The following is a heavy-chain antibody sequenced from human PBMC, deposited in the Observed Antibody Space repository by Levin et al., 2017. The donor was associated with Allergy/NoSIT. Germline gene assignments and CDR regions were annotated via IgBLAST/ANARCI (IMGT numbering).Heavy chain of an antibody. J-gene: IGHJ1*01. V-gene: IGHV1-69*04. CDR1: GGTFSSYA. CDR2: IIPILGIA. Sequence: WASVKVSCKASGGTFSSYAISWVRQAPGQGLEWMGRIIPILGIANYAQKFQGRVTITADKSTSTAYMELSSLRSEDTAVYYCAREAGSSSWYIEYFQHWGQGTLVTVSS. D-gene: IGHD6-13*01. CDR3: AREAGSSSWYIEYFQH.